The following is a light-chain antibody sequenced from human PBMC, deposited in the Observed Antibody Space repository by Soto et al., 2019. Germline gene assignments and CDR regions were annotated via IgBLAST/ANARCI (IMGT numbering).Light chain of an antibody. CDR3: SSYTSRSPRSV. J-gene: IGLJ1*01. CDR1: SSDVGGYNY. V-gene: IGLV2-14*01. Sequence: QSALTQPASVSGSPGQSITISCTGTSSDVGGYNYVSWYQQHPGKAPKLMIYEVSNRPSGVSNRFSGSKSGNTASLTISGLQAEDEADYYCSSYTSRSPRSVFGTGTKVTVL. CDR2: EVS.